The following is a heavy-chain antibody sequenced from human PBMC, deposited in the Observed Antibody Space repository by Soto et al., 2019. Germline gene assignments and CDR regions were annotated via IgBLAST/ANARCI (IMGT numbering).Heavy chain of an antibody. J-gene: IGHJ4*02. V-gene: IGHV4-59*01. CDR3: ARGILGATTPFAL. Sequence: HVQLQESGPGLVKPSETLSLTCSVSGGSITGYYRIWIRQPPGKGLECIGYIYYTGSTYYSPSLEIRVTISVDTSKDQFSLRLSSVTTADTAVYYCARGILGATTPFALWGRGSLVTVSS. CDR1: GGSITGYY. CDR2: IYYTGST. D-gene: IGHD1-26*01.